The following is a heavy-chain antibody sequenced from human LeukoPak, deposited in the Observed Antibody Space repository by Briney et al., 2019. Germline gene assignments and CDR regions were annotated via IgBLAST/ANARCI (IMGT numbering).Heavy chain of an antibody. D-gene: IGHD6-19*01. CDR2: ISGSGGST. J-gene: IGHJ4*02. V-gene: IGHV3-23*01. CDR3: AARPTSTAVAPSDF. CDR1: GLTSSSCA. Sequence: SGGSLRLSCAASGLTSSSCAMTWVRQAPGKGLEWVSAISGSGGSTYYADSVKGRFTISRDNSKNTLYLQMNSLRAEDTATYYCAARPTSTAVAPSDFWGQGTLVTVSS.